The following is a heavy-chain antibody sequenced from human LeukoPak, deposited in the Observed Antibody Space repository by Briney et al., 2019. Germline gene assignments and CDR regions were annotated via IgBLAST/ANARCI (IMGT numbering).Heavy chain of an antibody. CDR2: ISYDGSNK. V-gene: IGHV3-30*03. CDR1: GFTFSSYG. CDR3: ASGGYSYVYPAHY. J-gene: IGHJ4*02. Sequence: GGSLRLSCAAYGFTFSSYGMHWVRQAPGKGLEWVAVISYDGSNKYYADSVKGRFTISRDNSKNTLYLQMNSLRAEDTAVYYCASGGYSYVYPAHYWGQGTLVTVSS. D-gene: IGHD5-18*01.